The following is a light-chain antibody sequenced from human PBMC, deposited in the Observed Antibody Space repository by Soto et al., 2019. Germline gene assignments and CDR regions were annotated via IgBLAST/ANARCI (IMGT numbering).Light chain of an antibody. J-gene: IGKJ1*01. CDR1: QSVSNN. CDR2: GAS. V-gene: IGKV3-15*01. CDR3: QQYNNWPPWT. Sequence: EIVMTQSPATLSVSPGERTTLSCRSSQSVSNNLAWYQHKPGQVPSLLIYGASTRATGIPARFSGSGSGTEFTLTISSLQSEDFAVYYCQQYNNWPPWTLGQGTKVDIK.